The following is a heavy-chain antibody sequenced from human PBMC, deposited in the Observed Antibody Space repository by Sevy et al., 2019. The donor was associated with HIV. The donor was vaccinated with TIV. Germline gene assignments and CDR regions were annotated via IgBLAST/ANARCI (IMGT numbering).Heavy chain of an antibody. Sequence: GGSLRISCEGSGFTFSSYAMRWVRQAPGKGLEWVSAISGGGGSTYYADSVKGRFTISRDNSKSILYVQMNSLRAEETAVYNCVKDQNSDSDFLTGYSWHLNIQYASDFRGQGTTVTVSS. CDR3: VKDQNSDSDFLTGYSWHLNIQYASDF. D-gene: IGHD3-9*01. CDR1: GFTFSSYA. J-gene: IGHJ6*02. V-gene: IGHV3-23*01. CDR2: ISGGGGST.